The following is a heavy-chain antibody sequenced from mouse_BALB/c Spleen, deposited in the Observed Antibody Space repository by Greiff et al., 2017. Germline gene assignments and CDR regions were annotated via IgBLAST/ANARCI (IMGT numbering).Heavy chain of an antibody. J-gene: IGHJ4*01. CDR3: ASELFYAMDY. Sequence: DVMLVESGGGLVQPGGSRKLSCAASGFTFSSFGMHWVRQAPEKGLEWVAYISSGSSTIYYADTVKGRFTISRDNPKNTLFLQMTSLRSEDTAMYYCASELFYAMDYWGQGTSVTVSS. V-gene: IGHV5-17*02. CDR1: GFTFSSFG. CDR2: ISSGSSTI.